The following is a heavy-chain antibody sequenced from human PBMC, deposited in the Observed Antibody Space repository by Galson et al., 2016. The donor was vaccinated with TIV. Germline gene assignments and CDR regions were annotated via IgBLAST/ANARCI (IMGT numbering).Heavy chain of an antibody. V-gene: IGHV3-7*03. J-gene: IGHJ4*02. CDR2: IKQDGSER. CDR1: EFASANFW. Sequence: SLRLSCAASEFASANFWMSWVRQAPGKGLEWVTNIKQDGSERYYVDSVKGRFIISRDNAKNSVYLQMNSLRVEDTAVYYCARGRSGYFDYWGRGTLVAVSS. CDR3: ARGRSGYFDY. D-gene: IGHD3-3*01.